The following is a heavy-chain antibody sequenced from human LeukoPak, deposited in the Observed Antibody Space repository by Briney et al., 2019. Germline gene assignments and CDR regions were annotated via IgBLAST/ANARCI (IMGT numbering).Heavy chain of an antibody. J-gene: IGHJ3*02. CDR1: GGSISSGSYY. CDR3: ARGDYYDSSGYLGGNGAFDI. CDR2: IYTSGST. D-gene: IGHD3-22*01. Sequence: SQTLSLTCTVSGGSISSGSYYWSWIRQPAGKGLEWIGRIYTSGSTNYTPSLKSRVTISVDTSKNQFSLKLSSVTAADTAVYYCARGDYYDSSGYLGGNGAFDIWGQGTMVTVSS. V-gene: IGHV4-61*02.